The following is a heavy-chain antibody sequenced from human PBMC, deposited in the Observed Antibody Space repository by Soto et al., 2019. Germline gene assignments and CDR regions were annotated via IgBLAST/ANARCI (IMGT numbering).Heavy chain of an antibody. Sequence: VQLLESGGGLVQPGGSLRLSCAASGFIFSNSAMRWVRQAPGKGLEWVSAISGSGGTTYYADSVKGRFTISRDNSKNTLYLQMNSLRAEDTAIYYCARVVGSYYFDSWGQGTLFTVSS. D-gene: IGHD1-26*01. CDR1: GFIFSNSA. CDR2: ISGSGGTT. CDR3: ARVVGSYYFDS. V-gene: IGHV3-23*01. J-gene: IGHJ4*02.